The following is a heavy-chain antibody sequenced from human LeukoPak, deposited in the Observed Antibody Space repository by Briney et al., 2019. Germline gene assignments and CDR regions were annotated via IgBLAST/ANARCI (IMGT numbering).Heavy chain of an antibody. Sequence: ASVKVSCKASGFTFTGYYLHWVRQAPGQGLEWMGWINPNTGGTNYAQKFQGRVTMTRDTSISTAYMELSRLRSDDTAVYYCAKSNGYGLVDIWGQGTMVTVSS. CDR1: GFTFTGYY. CDR3: AKSNGYGLVDI. V-gene: IGHV1-2*02. CDR2: INPNTGGT. J-gene: IGHJ3*02. D-gene: IGHD3-10*01.